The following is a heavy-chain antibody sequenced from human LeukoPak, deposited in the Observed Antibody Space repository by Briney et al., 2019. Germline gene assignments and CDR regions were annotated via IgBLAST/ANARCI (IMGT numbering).Heavy chain of an antibody. CDR2: ISGSGGST. V-gene: IGHV3-23*01. J-gene: IGHJ4*02. Sequence: GGSLRPSCAASGFTFSSYAMSWVRQAPGKGLEWVSAISGSGGSTYYADSVKGRFTISRDNSKNTLYLQMNSLRAEDTAVYYCAKDSRYYDSSGTPANDYWGQGTLVTVSS. CDR1: GFTFSSYA. CDR3: AKDSRYYDSSGTPANDY. D-gene: IGHD3-22*01.